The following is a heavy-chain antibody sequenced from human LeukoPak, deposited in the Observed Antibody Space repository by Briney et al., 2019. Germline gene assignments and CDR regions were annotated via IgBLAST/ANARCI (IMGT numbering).Heavy chain of an antibody. V-gene: IGHV4-31*03. Sequence: SETLSLTCTVSGASIRSGGYSWRWLRQHPGKGLEWLGCIQDSRTTYYNPSLKSRLTISADTSQNQFSLRLNFVTAADTAMYYCATRRDYQAYDHWGQGTLVTVAS. CDR1: GASIRSGGYS. D-gene: IGHD3-16*01. CDR2: IQDSRTT. J-gene: IGHJ4*02. CDR3: ATRRDYQAYDH.